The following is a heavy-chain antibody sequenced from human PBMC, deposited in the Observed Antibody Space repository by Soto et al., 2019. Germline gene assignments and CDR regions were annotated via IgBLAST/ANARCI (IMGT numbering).Heavy chain of an antibody. J-gene: IGHJ4*02. CDR3: ARAFGTYYFDY. V-gene: IGHV3-23*01. CDR1: GFTFSSYA. D-gene: IGHD3-16*01. Sequence: EVHLLESGGGLIQPGGSLRLSCAASGFTFSSYAIRWVRQAPGKGLEWVSAIGGSGATTYYADSVRGRFTISRDNSKNTVYLQMNSLRAEDTAVYYCARAFGTYYFDYWGQGTLVTVSS. CDR2: IGGSGATT.